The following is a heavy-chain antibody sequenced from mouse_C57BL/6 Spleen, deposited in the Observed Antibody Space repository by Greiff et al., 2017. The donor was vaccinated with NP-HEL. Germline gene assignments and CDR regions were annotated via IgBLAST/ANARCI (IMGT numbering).Heavy chain of an antibody. J-gene: IGHJ2*01. CDR1: GYSFTGYY. D-gene: IGHD2-4*01. CDR3: ARGAYDYPFDY. V-gene: IGHV1-42*01. CDR2: INPSTGGT. Sequence: VQLKESGPELVKPGASVKISCKASGYSFTGYYMNWVKQSPEKSLEWIGEINPSTGGTTYNQKFKAKATLTVDKSSSTAYMQLKSLTSEDSAVYYCARGAYDYPFDYWGQGTTLTVSS.